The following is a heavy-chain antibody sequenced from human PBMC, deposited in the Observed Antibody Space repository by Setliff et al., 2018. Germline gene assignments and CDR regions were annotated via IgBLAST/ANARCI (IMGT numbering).Heavy chain of an antibody. Sequence: ASVKVSCKASGYIFTDYYMHWVRQAPGQELGWMGRINPNSGGTNYAQKFQGRVTISADESARTAYIEMTSLTFEDTAVYYCARDTRDKYDSSGYYLSFDSWGQGTLVTVSS. CDR3: ARDTRDKYDSSGYYLSFDS. V-gene: IGHV1-2*06. CDR1: GYIFTDYY. CDR2: INPNSGGT. J-gene: IGHJ4*02. D-gene: IGHD3-22*01.